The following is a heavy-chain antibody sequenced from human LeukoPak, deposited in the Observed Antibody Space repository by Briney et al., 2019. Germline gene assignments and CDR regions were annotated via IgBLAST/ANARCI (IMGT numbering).Heavy chain of an antibody. Sequence: SETLSLTCAVYGGSFSGYYWSWIRQPPGKGLEWIGEINHSGSTNFNPSLKSRVTISVDTSKNQFSLKLSSVTAADTAVYYCARRAIKYYYGSGSYYNEGAFDIWGQGTMVTVSS. D-gene: IGHD3-10*01. CDR3: ARRAIKYYYGSGSYYNEGAFDI. J-gene: IGHJ3*02. CDR1: GGSFSGYY. CDR2: INHSGST. V-gene: IGHV4-34*01.